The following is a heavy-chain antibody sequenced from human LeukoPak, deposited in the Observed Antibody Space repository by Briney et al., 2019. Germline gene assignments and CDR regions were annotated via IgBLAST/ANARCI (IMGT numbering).Heavy chain of an antibody. J-gene: IGHJ4*02. Sequence: GGSLRLSCAASGFTFSSYAMSWVRQAPGKGLEWVSFISGGGVDTTYADSVKGRFTISRDDSDNTLHLQMNSLRAEDTAVYYCAHMFGDLPPPFDYWGQGTLVTVSS. V-gene: IGHV3-23*01. CDR2: ISGGGVDT. CDR1: GFTFSSYA. CDR3: AHMFGDLPPPFDY. D-gene: IGHD3-10*02.